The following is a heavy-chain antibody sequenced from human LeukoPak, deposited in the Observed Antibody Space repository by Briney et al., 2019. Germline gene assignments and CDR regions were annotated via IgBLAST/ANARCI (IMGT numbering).Heavy chain of an antibody. CDR1: GGSFSGYC. D-gene: IGHD6-19*01. Sequence: SETLSLTCAVYGGSFSGYCWSWIRQPPGKGLEWIAYIANSGITTYNPSLKRRLTISVDTSKNQFSLKLTSVTAADTAVYYCAGEVAGGFRFDYWGQGTLVTVSS. CDR3: AGEVAGGFRFDY. V-gene: IGHV4-59*08. J-gene: IGHJ4*02. CDR2: IANSGIT.